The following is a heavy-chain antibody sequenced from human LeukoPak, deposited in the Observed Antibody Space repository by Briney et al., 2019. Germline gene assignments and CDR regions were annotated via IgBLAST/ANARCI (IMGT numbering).Heavy chain of an antibody. Sequence: GGSLRLSCAASGFTFSDYYMSWIRQAPGKGLEWVSYISSSGSTIYYADSVKGRFTISRDNAKNSLYLQMNSLRAEDTAVYYCASFPAYYYDSSGYNDYWGQGTLVNLSS. CDR3: ASFPAYYYDSSGYNDY. J-gene: IGHJ4*02. CDR1: GFTFSDYY. V-gene: IGHV3-11*01. CDR2: ISSSGSTI. D-gene: IGHD3-22*01.